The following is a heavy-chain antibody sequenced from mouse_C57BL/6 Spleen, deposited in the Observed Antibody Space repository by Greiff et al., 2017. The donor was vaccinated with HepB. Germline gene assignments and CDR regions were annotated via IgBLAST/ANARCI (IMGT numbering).Heavy chain of an antibody. CDR3: ARLSNYLDY. CDR2: ISYDGSN. Sequence: VQLKQSGPGLVKPSQSLSLTCSVTGYSITSGYYWNWIRQFPGNKLEWMGYISYDGSNNYNHSLKNRISITRDTSKNQFFLKLNSVTTEDTATYYCARLSNYLDYWGQGTTLTVSS. CDR1: GYSITSGYY. D-gene: IGHD5-1*01. J-gene: IGHJ2*01. V-gene: IGHV3-6*01.